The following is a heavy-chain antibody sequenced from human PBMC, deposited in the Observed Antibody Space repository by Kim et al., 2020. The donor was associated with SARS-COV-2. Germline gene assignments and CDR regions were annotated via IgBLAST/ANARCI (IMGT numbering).Heavy chain of an antibody. CDR1: GGSISGSSYY. V-gene: IGHV4-39*01. CDR3: ATYYYDSPLDY. J-gene: IGHJ4*02. Sequence: SETLSLTCTVSGGSISGSSYYWGWIRQPPGKGLEWIGSIYYSGSTHYNPSLKSRVTISVDTSRNQFSLKLSSVTAADTAVYYCATYYYDSPLDYWGQGTLVTVSS. D-gene: IGHD3-22*01. CDR2: IYYSGST.